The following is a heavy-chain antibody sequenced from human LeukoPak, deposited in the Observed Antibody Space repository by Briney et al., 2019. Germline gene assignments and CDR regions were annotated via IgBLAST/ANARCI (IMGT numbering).Heavy chain of an antibody. CDR1: GFTFSSYG. CDR3: ARDSSNLGYYYYYYGMDV. Sequence: GGSLRLSCAASGFTFSSYGMHWVRQAPGKGLEWVAVIWYDGSNKYYADSVKGRFTISRDNSKNTLYLQMNSLRAEDTAVYYCARDSSNLGYYYYYYGMDVWGQGTTVTASS. CDR2: IWYDGSNK. D-gene: IGHD1-26*01. J-gene: IGHJ6*02. V-gene: IGHV3-33*01.